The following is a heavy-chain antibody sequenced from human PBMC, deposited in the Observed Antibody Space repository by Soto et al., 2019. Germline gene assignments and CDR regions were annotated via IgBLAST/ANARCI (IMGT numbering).Heavy chain of an antibody. V-gene: IGHV1-69*01. CDR1: GGTFSSYA. CDR2: IIPIFGTA. CDR3: ARGALTTYLSFYSYYGMDV. J-gene: IGHJ6*02. Sequence: QVQLVQSGAEVKKPGSSVKVSCKASGGTFSSYAISWVRQAPGQGLEWMGGIIPIFGTANYAQKFQGRVTITADESTSTAYMELSSLRSEDTAVYYCARGALTTYLSFYSYYGMDVWGQGTTVTVSS. D-gene: IGHD4-17*01.